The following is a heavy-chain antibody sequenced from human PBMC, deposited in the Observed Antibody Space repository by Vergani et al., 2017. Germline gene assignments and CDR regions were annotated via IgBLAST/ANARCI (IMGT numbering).Heavy chain of an antibody. Sequence: EVQLVESGGGLVQPGGSLRLSCAASGFTFSSYSMNWVRQAPGKGLEWVSYISSSSSTIDYADSVKGRFTISRDNAKNSLYLQMNSLRDEDTAVYYCARYVSTYYDFWSGYYYYYGMDVWGQGTTVTVSS. J-gene: IGHJ6*02. CDR3: ARYVSTYYDFWSGYYYYYGMDV. V-gene: IGHV3-48*02. D-gene: IGHD3-3*01. CDR2: ISSSSSTI. CDR1: GFTFSSYS.